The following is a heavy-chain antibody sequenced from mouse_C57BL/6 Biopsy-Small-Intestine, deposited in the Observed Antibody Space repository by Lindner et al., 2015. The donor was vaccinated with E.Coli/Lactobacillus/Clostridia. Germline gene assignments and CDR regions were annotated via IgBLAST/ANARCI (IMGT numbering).Heavy chain of an antibody. V-gene: IGHV1-54*01. CDR2: INPGSGGT. J-gene: IGHJ2*01. Sequence: VQLQESGGEVIRPGTSVKVSCKASGYAFTNYLIEWIKQRPGQGLEWIGMINPGSGGTDYNEKFRGKATLTADKSSSKAYMQLSSLTSEDSAVYFCARSGEGYIGYWGLGTTLTVAA. CDR3: ARSGEGYIGY. CDR1: GYAFTNYL. D-gene: IGHD2-2*01.